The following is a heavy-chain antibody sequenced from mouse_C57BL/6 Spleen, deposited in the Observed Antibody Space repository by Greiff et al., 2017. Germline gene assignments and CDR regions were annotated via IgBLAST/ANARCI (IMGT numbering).Heavy chain of an antibody. J-gene: IGHJ1*03. CDR2: IYPGDGDT. Sequence: QVQLQQSGAELVKPGASVKISCKASGYAFSSYWMNWVKQRPGKGLEWIGQIYPGDGDTNYNGKFKGKATLTADKSSSTAYMQLSSLTSEDSAVYICAGSGPTSVLVPKYFDVWGTGTTVTVSS. CDR3: AGSGPTSVLVPKYFDV. CDR1: GYAFSSYW. V-gene: IGHV1-80*01. D-gene: IGHD1-1*01.